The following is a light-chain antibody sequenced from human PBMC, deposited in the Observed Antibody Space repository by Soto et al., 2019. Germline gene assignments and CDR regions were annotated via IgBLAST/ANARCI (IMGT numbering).Light chain of an antibody. CDR1: QSVSNNY. CDR2: GAS. J-gene: IGKJ1*01. CDR3: QQYGSSGT. Sequence: VLTQSPGTLSLSPGERATLSCRASQSVSNNYLAWYQQKPGQAPRLLIYGASNRATGIPDRFSGSGSGADFTLTISRLEPEDFAVYYCQQYGSSGTFGQGTKVDI. V-gene: IGKV3-20*01.